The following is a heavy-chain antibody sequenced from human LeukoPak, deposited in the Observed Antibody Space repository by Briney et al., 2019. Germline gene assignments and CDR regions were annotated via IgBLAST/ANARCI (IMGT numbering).Heavy chain of an antibody. CDR2: ISGSGGST. V-gene: IGHV3-23*01. CDR3: AKEIQFGELYYYYYGMDV. Sequence: GGSLRLSCAASGFTFSSYAMSWVRQAPGKGLEWVSAISGSGGSTYYADSVEGRFTISRDNSKNTLYLQTNSLRAEDTAVYYCAKEIQFGELYYYYYGMDVWGKGTTVTVSS. CDR1: GFTFSSYA. D-gene: IGHD3-10*01. J-gene: IGHJ6*04.